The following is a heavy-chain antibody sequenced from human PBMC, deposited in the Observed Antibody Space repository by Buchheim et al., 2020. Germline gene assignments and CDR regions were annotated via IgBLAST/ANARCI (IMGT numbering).Heavy chain of an antibody. CDR3: AKHSSSHYFYYYMGV. CDR1: GFTFASYA. CDR2: ITASGAGT. D-gene: IGHD6-13*01. V-gene: IGHV3-23*01. J-gene: IGHJ6*03. Sequence: EVQLLESGGKLVQPGGSLRLSCSASGFTFASYAMSWVRQVPGKGLEWVSSITASGAGTHNADSVKGRFTISRDNFKKTGHLQMNSLTGEDTAIYYCAKHSSSHYFYYYMGVWGTGTT.